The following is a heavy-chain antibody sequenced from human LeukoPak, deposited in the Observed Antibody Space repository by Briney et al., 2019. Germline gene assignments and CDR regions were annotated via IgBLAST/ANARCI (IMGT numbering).Heavy chain of an antibody. CDR3: ARAGRRLFGVLIPLSFDY. CDR1: GYTLTELS. CDR2: FDPEDGEA. D-gene: IGHD3-3*01. Sequence: GASVRVSSKVSGYTLTELSMHWVRQAPGKGREWMGCFDPEDGEAIYAQKFQGRVTMTRDMSTSTVYMELSSLRSDDTAVYYCARAGRRLFGVLIPLSFDYWGQGTPVTVSS. J-gene: IGHJ4*02. V-gene: IGHV1-24*01.